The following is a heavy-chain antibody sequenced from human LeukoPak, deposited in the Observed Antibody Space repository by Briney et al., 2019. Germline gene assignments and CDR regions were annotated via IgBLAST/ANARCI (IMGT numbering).Heavy chain of an antibody. CDR3: ARHAPGWLRSGYYFDY. V-gene: IGHV4-39*01. J-gene: IGHJ4*02. CDR2: IYYSGST. CDR1: GGSISSSSYY. Sequence: SETLSLTCTVSGGSISSSSYYWGWIRQPPGKGLEWIGNIYYSGSTYYNPSLKSRVTISVDTSNNQFSLKLSSVTAADTAMYYCARHAPGWLRSGYYFDYWGQGTLVTVSS. D-gene: IGHD5-12*01.